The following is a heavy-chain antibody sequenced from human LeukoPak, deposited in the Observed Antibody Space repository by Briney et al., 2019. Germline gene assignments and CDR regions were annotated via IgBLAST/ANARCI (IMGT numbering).Heavy chain of an antibody. CDR3: ARTHCSSTSCYPFFDY. CDR2: INPNSGGT. Sequence: VASVKVSCKPSGYTFTGYYMYWVRQAPGQGLEWMGWINPNSGGTNYAQKFQGRVTMTRDTSISTAYMELSRLRSDDTAVYYCARTHCSSTSCYPFFDYWGQGILVTVSS. V-gene: IGHV1-2*02. CDR1: GYTFTGYY. D-gene: IGHD2-2*01. J-gene: IGHJ4*02.